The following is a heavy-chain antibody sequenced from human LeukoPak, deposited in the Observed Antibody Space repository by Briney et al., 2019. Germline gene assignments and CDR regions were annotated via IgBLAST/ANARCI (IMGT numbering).Heavy chain of an antibody. J-gene: IGHJ6*02. Sequence: SGGSLRLSCAASGFTFNDHTMHWVRQVPGKGLEWVSLITWGVGQADYAASVKGRFTISRDNSKNSLYLQMHSLRAEDAAFYYCAKDISTRIGYCSSASCYLLGLHVWGQGTTVTVSS. CDR3: AKDISTRIGYCSSASCYLLGLHV. D-gene: IGHD2-2*01. CDR1: GFTFNDHT. V-gene: IGHV3-43*01. CDR2: ITWGVGQA.